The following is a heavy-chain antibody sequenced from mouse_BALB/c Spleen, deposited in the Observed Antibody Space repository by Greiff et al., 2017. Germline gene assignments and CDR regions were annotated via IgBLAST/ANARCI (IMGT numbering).Heavy chain of an antibody. Sequence: QVQLKQPGADLVKPGASVKLSCKASGYTFTSYWMHWVKQRPGQGLEWIGEINPSNGRTNYTEKFKSKATLTVDKSSSTAYMQLSSLTSEDSAVYYCASDDGYYGAYWGQGTLVTVSA. V-gene: IGHV1S81*02. D-gene: IGHD2-3*01. J-gene: IGHJ3*01. CDR3: ASDDGYYGAY. CDR2: INPSNGRT. CDR1: GYTFTSYW.